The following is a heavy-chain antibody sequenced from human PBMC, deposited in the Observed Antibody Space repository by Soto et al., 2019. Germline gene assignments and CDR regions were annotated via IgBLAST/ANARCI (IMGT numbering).Heavy chain of an antibody. V-gene: IGHV3-23*01. CDR2: IGDSGGRT. J-gene: IGHJ3*02. CDR1: GFTFSSYA. D-gene: IGHD6-19*01. CDR3: AKRVASSGWYAAFDI. Sequence: PGGSLRPSCAASGFTFSSYAMTWVRQAIGKGREWVSAIGDSGGRTYYADPVKGRFTISRDNSRNALYLQMNRLRAEDTAVYFCAKRVASSGWYAAFDIWGPGTMVTVSS.